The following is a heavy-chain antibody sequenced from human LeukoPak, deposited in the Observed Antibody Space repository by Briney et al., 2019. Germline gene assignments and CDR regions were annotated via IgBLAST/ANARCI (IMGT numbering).Heavy chain of an antibody. J-gene: IGHJ4*02. D-gene: IGHD3-10*01. Sequence: GGSLRLSCAASGFIVSSNHMSWVRQAPGKGLEWVSVIYSGGGTYYADSVKGRFTISRDKSKNTLYLQMNSLRAEDTAVYYCARGSFGSGDYGSGSYYPYFDYWGQGTLVTVSS. CDR1: GFIVSSNH. CDR3: ARGSFGSGDYGSGSYYPYFDY. V-gene: IGHV3-53*01. CDR2: IYSGGGT.